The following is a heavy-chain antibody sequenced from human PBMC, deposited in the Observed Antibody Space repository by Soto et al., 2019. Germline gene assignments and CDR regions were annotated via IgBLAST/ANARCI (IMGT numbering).Heavy chain of an antibody. J-gene: IGHJ5*02. D-gene: IGHD4-17*01. CDR2: INHRGST. V-gene: IGHV4-34*01. CDR3: ARETYGDYVGYFDP. Sequence: SETLSLTCAVYGGSFSGYYWSWIRHPPGKGLEWIGEINHRGSTNYNPSLKSRVIISVDRSKNQFSLEVRSVTAADTAVYYCARETYGDYVGYFDPWGQGIQVTVSS. CDR1: GGSFSGYY.